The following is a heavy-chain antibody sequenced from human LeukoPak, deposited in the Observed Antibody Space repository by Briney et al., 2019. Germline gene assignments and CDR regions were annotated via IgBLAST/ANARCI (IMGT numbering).Heavy chain of an antibody. CDR1: GYSISSGYY. J-gene: IGHJ5*02. V-gene: IGHV4-38-2*02. Sequence: SETLSLTCTVSGYSISSGYYWGWIRQPPGKGLESIGSIYHSGSTYYNPSLKSRVMISVDTSKKQFSLKLSSVTAADTAVYYCARGYCTNGVCYPNWFDPWGQGTLVTVSS. CDR2: IYHSGST. CDR3: ARGYCTNGVCYPNWFDP. D-gene: IGHD2-8*01.